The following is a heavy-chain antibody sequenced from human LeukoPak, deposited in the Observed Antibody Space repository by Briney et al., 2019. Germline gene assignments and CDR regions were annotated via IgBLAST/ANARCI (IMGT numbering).Heavy chain of an antibody. Sequence: SETLSLTCTVSGGSISSYYWSWIRQPAGKGLGWIGRIYTSGSTNYNPSLKSRVTMSVDTSKNQFSLKLSSVTAADTAVYYCVLGGGRSSSSSYFDYWGQGTLVTVSS. CDR3: VLGGGRSSSSSYFDY. J-gene: IGHJ4*02. CDR1: GGSISSYY. CDR2: IYTSGST. D-gene: IGHD6-13*01. V-gene: IGHV4-4*07.